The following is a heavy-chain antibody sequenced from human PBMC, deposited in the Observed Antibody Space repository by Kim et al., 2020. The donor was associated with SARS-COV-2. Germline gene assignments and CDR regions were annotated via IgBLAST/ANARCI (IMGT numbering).Heavy chain of an antibody. CDR1: GGSFSGYY. J-gene: IGHJ6*02. V-gene: IGHV4-34*01. CDR3: ASRMRRRTRGYSYGILYYYYGMDV. CDR2: INHSGST. D-gene: IGHD5-18*01. Sequence: SETLSLTCAVYGGSFSGYYWSWIRQPPGKGLEWIGEINHSGSTNYNPSLKSRVTISVDTSKNQFSLKLSSVTAADTAVYYCASRMRRRTRGYSYGILYYYYGMDVWGQGTTVTVSS.